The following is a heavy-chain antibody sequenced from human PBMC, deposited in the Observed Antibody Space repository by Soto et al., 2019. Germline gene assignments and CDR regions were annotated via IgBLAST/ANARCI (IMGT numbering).Heavy chain of an antibody. CDR3: ARGGETYYDFWSGFAPIDY. CDR1: GGSISTYY. Sequence: SETLSLTCTVSGGSISTYYWSWIRQSPGKGLEWIGYIFYSDNTNYNPSLRSRVTISVDTSKSQFSLKLTSVTAADTAVYYCARGGETYYDFWSGFAPIDYWGQGALVTVS. CDR2: IFYSDNT. D-gene: IGHD3-3*01. V-gene: IGHV4-59*01. J-gene: IGHJ4*02.